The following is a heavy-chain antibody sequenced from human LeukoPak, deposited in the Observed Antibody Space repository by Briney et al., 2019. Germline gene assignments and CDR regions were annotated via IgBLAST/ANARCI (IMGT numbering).Heavy chain of an antibody. CDR2: ISGSGGST. Sequence: GGSLRLSCAASGFTFSSYAMSWVRQAPGKGLEWGSAISGSGGSTYYADSVKGRFTISRDNSKNTLYLQMNSLRAENTAVYYCAKDKVAGTHFDYWGQGTLVTVSS. CDR1: GFTFSSYA. V-gene: IGHV3-23*01. J-gene: IGHJ4*02. D-gene: IGHD6-19*01. CDR3: AKDKVAGTHFDY.